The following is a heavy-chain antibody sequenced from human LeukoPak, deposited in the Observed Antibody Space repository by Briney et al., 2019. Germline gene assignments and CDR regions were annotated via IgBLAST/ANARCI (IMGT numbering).Heavy chain of an antibody. J-gene: IGHJ3*02. V-gene: IGHV3-30*03. CDR2: ISYDDQKK. D-gene: IGHD2-21*02. CDR3: ARDLVGYCGGDCYPDDAFDI. Sequence: GGSLRLSCATSGFTFSSFGMHWVRQAPGKALEWLAVISYDDQKKTYAESVQGRFTISRDNAKNSLYLQMNSLRAEGTAVYYCARDLVGYCGGDCYPDDAFDIWGQGTMVTVSS. CDR1: GFTFSSFG.